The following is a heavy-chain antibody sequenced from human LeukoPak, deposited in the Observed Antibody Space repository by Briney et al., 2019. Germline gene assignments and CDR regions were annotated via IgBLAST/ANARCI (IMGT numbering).Heavy chain of an antibody. CDR2: ISGSGGST. CDR3: AKDVAMIVVVTDY. D-gene: IGHD3-22*01. CDR1: GFTFSSYA. V-gene: IGHV3-23*01. J-gene: IGHJ4*02. Sequence: GGSLRLSCAASGFTFSSYAMSWVRQAPGKGLEWVSAISGSGGSTYYADSVKGRFTISRNNSKNTLYLQMNSLRAEDTAVYYCAKDVAMIVVVTDYWGQGTLVTVSS.